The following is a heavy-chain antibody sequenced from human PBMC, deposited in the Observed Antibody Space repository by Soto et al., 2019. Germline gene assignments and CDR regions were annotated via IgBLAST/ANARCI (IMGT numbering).Heavy chain of an antibody. V-gene: IGHV3-23*01. Sequence: GGSLSPSRAAPGFPFITSAMNWVRQAPGKGLEWVSIISATSDAAYYAESVKGRFTSSRDNSKNTLYLQMNSLRPEDTAMYYCGKYSGSYPVYNGMNVWGQGTTVTVSS. D-gene: IGHD1-26*01. CDR3: GKYSGSYPVYNGMNV. J-gene: IGHJ6*02. CDR2: ISATSDAA. CDR1: GFPFITSA.